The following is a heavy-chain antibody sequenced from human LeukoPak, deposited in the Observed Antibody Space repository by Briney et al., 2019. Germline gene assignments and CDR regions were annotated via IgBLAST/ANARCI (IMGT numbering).Heavy chain of an antibody. V-gene: IGHV1-18*04. Sequence: ASVKVSCKASGYTFTSYGINWVRQAPGQGLEWMGWISGHNGHTNYVQKMQGRVTMTTDTSTNTAYKELRNLTSDDTAVYYCARGPGIAVAGVFDYWGQGSLVTVSS. D-gene: IGHD6-19*01. CDR2: ISGHNGHT. CDR1: GYTFTSYG. J-gene: IGHJ4*02. CDR3: ARGPGIAVAGVFDY.